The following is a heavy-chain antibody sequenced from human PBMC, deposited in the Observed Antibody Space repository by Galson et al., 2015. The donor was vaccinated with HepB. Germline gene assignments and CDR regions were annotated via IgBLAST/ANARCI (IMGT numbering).Heavy chain of an antibody. D-gene: IGHD2-2*01. V-gene: IGHV1-46*04. CDR3: ARAEYQLLSRVPPQGRRDDNWFDP. CDR1: GYTFTSYY. Sequence: SVKVSCKASGYTFTSYYMHWVRQAPGQGLEWMGIINPSGGSTSYAQKLQGRVTMTRDTSTSTVYMELSSLRSEDTAVYYCARAEYQLLSRVPPQGRRDDNWFDPWGQGTLVTVSS. J-gene: IGHJ5*02. CDR2: INPSGGST.